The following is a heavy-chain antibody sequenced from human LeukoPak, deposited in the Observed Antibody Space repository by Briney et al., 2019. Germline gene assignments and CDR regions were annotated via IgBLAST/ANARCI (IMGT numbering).Heavy chain of an antibody. J-gene: IGHJ4*02. V-gene: IGHV3-49*03. CDR1: GFPFCDFT. CDR2: IRSKVYGGAP. CDR3: ARGSGRYVMVDW. Sequence: PGGSLRLSCSASGFPFCDFTMSWFRQSPGQGLEWVGFIRSKVYGGAPEHAASVAARFTISRDDSTSIAYLRMNSVQAEDTAVYYCARGSGRYVMVDWWGQGTLVTVSS. D-gene: IGHD6-19*01.